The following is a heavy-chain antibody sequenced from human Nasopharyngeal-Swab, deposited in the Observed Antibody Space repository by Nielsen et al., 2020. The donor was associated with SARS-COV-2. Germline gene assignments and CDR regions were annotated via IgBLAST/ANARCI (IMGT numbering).Heavy chain of an antibody. J-gene: IGHJ4*02. Sequence: SETLSLTCTVSGGSISSWNWWTWVRQAPGKGLEWIGEIYESGSTNYNPSLKNRITMSIDKSKNQFSLNLRSVTAADTAVYYCAPLGYCSGSNCYPSSCWGQGTLVTVSS. V-gene: IGHV4-4*02. CDR2: IYESGST. CDR1: GGSISSWNW. D-gene: IGHD2-15*01. CDR3: APLGYCSGSNCYPSSC.